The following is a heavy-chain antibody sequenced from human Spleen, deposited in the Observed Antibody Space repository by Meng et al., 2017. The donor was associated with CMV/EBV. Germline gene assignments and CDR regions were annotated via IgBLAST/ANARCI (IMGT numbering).Heavy chain of an antibody. CDR2: IRNKAKSHAT. CDR1: FNVSASA. V-gene: IGHV3-73*01. J-gene: IGHJ4*02. CDR3: TRLYCTSDDCYTMAS. D-gene: IGHD2-2*02. Sequence: FNVSASAIHWVRQATGKGLEWVGRIRNKAKSHATAYAASVQGRFSISRDDSKNTASLQMNSLRSEDTAVYYCTRLYCTSDDCYTMASWGQGTLVTVSS.